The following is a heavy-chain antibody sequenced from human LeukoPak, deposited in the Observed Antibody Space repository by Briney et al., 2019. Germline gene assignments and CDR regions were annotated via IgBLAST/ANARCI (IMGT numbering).Heavy chain of an antibody. CDR2: ISSSGSTI. J-gene: IGHJ6*04. CDR3: ARLGGFYYYYGMDV. V-gene: IGHV3-48*03. Sequence: GGSLRLSCAASGFTFSSYEMNWVRQAPGKGLEWVSYISSSGSTIYYADSVKGRFTISRDNAKNSLYLQMNSLRAEDTAVYYCARLGGFYYYYGMDVWGKGTTVTVSS. CDR1: GFTFSSYE.